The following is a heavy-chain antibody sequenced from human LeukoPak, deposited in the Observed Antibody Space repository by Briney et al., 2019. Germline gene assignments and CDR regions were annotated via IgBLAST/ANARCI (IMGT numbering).Heavy chain of an antibody. CDR3: ARGPRKLWLPGYYYYGMDV. Sequence: SETLSLTCAVYGGSFSGYYWSWIRQPPGKGLEWIGEINHSGSTNYNPSLKSRVTISVDTSKNQFSLKLSSVTAADTAVYYCARGPRKLWLPGYYYYGMDVWGQGTTVTVSS. D-gene: IGHD5-18*01. CDR2: INHSGST. J-gene: IGHJ6*02. V-gene: IGHV4-34*01. CDR1: GGSFSGYY.